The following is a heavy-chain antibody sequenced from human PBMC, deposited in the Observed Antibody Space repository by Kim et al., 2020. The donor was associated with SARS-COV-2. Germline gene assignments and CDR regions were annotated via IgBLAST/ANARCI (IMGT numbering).Heavy chain of an antibody. Sequence: GGSLRLSCAASGFTVSSNYMSWVRQAPGKGLEWVSVIYSGGSTYYADSVKGRFTISGDNSKNTLYLQMNSLRAEDTAVYYCAREQGWTSDDYWGQGTLVTVSS. CDR1: GFTVSSNY. D-gene: IGHD2-15*01. J-gene: IGHJ4*02. V-gene: IGHV3-53*01. CDR2: IYSGGST. CDR3: AREQGWTSDDY.